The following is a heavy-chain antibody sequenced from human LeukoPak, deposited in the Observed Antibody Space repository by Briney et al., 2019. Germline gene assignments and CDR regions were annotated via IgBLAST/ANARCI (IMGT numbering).Heavy chain of an antibody. J-gene: IGHJ6*02. Sequence: GGSLRLSCAASAFTFSNYAMSWVRQAPGKGLEWVSVISGSGTSTYHADSVKGRFTISRDNSKNTLYLQMSSLRAEDTAVYYCAKYSEVAVTGPWRYYYGMDVWGQGTTVTVSS. CDR3: AKYSEVAVTGPWRYYYGMDV. V-gene: IGHV3-23*01. CDR1: AFTFSNYA. D-gene: IGHD6-19*01. CDR2: ISGSGTST.